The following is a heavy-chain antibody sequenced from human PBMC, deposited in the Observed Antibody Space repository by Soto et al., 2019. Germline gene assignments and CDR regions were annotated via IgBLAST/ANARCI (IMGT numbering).Heavy chain of an antibody. J-gene: IGHJ1*01. CDR3: ARGPWGYFQH. D-gene: IGHD3-16*01. CDR2: IYSGGST. CDR1: GFTVSSYD. Sequence: EVQLVESGGGLIKPGGSLRLSCAASGFTVSSYDMSWVRQAPGKGLEWVSIIYSGGSTSYADSVKGRFTISRDNSKNTLYLQMNSLRAEDTAEYYCARGPWGYFQHWGQGTLVTVSS. V-gene: IGHV3-53*01.